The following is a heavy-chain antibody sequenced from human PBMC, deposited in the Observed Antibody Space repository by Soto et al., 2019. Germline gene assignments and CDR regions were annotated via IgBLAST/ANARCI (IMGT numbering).Heavy chain of an antibody. V-gene: IGHV3-30*18. J-gene: IGHJ4*02. CDR2: ISFDGSNK. CDR3: AKESYGSGSYYNDY. Sequence: GGCRGGYCVASGFSFSSNGMHWVRQAPGKGLEWVAAISFDGSNKYYADSVKGRFTISRDNSKNTLYLQMNSLRAEDTAVYYCAKESYGSGSYYNDYWGQGTLVTVSS. CDR1: GFSFSSNG. D-gene: IGHD3-10*01.